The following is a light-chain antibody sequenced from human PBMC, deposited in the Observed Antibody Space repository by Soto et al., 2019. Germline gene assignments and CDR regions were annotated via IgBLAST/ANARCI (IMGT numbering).Light chain of an antibody. Sequence: QSALTQPRSVSGSPGQSVTISCTGTSSDVGGYNYVSWYQQHPGKAPKLMIYDVSKRPSGVPDRFSGSKSGNTASLTISGLQAEYEADYYCCSYAGSTRVFGTGTKLTVL. J-gene: IGLJ1*01. V-gene: IGLV2-11*01. CDR1: SSDVGGYNY. CDR2: DVS. CDR3: CSYAGSTRV.